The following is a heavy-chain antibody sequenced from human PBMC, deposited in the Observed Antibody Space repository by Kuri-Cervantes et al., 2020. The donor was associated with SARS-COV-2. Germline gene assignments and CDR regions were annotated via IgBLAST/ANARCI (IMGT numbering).Heavy chain of an antibody. J-gene: IGHJ4*02. V-gene: IGHV4-39*01. CDR2: IYYSGST. CDR3: ARRWFDFWSGYYIFDY. CDR1: GGSISSSSYY. Sequence: PETLSLTCTVSGGSISSSSYYWGWILQPPGKGLEWIGSIYYSGSTYYNPSLKSRVTISVDTSKNQFSLKLSSVTAADTAVYYCARRWFDFWSGYYIFDYWGQGTLVTVSS. D-gene: IGHD3-3*01.